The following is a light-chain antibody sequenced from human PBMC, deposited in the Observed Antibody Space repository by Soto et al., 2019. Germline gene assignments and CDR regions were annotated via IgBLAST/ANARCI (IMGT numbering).Light chain of an antibody. J-gene: IGKJ5*01. CDR2: AAS. CDR1: QSISIY. CDR3: QQTYTTPSTT. V-gene: IGKV1-39*01. Sequence: DIQMTQSPSSLSASVGDRVTITCRASQSISIYLNWYQQKPGKAPKLLMYAASSLQSGVPSRFNGSGSGTDFTLTIDGLQPEDPAIQYCQQTYTTPSTTFGRGTRLEIK.